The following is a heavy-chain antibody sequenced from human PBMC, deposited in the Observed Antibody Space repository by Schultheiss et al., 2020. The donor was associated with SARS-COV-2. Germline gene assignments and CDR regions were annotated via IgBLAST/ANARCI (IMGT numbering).Heavy chain of an antibody. CDR3: ARDYDILTGPSGDAV. D-gene: IGHD3-9*01. V-gene: IGHV4-59*12. CDR1: GGSISSYY. CDR2: IYYSGST. Sequence: SETLSLTCTVSGGSISSYYWSWIRQPPGKGLEWIGSIYYSGSTYYNPSLKSRVTISVDTSKNQFSLKLSSVTAADTAVYYCARDYDILTGPSGDAVWGQGTLVTVSS. J-gene: IGHJ4*02.